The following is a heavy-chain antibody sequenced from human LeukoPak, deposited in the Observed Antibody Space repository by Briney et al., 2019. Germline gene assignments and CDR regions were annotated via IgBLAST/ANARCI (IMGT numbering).Heavy chain of an antibody. Sequence: PGRSLRLSCAASGFTFSSYGMHWVRQAPGKGLEWVALISFDGSDKSYGTSVKGRFTISRDNSKNTVSLRMNSLRVEDTGMYYCVKDLKGYEEVWGQGTLVTVSS. CDR3: VKDLKGYEEV. J-gene: IGHJ4*02. V-gene: IGHV3-30*18. D-gene: IGHD5-12*01. CDR1: GFTFSSYG. CDR2: ISFDGSDK.